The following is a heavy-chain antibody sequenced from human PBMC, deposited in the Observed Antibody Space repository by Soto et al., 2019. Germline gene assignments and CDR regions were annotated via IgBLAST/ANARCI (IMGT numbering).Heavy chain of an antibody. CDR1: GFTFSTYW. J-gene: IGHJ4*02. CDR2: INQDGSEK. Sequence: EVQLVESGGGLVQPGGSLRLSCAASGFTFSTYWMDWVRQAPGKELEWVANINQDGSEKNYVDSVKGRFTISRDNAKNSLYLQMSSLTAEDSALYYCSGTLDFWGQGTLVTVSS. V-gene: IGHV3-7*01. CDR3: SGTLDF.